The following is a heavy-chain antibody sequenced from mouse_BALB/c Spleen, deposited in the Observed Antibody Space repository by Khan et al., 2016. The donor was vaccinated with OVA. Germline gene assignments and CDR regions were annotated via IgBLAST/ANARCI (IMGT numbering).Heavy chain of an antibody. V-gene: IGHV1S135*01. J-gene: IGHJ4*01. CDR1: AYSFTSYY. CDR3: ARRTLDY. CDR2: IDPFNGGT. Sequence: VQLQQSGPELMKPGASVKISCKASAYSFTSYYLHWVKQSHGKSLEWIGYIDPFNGGTTYNQKFKGKATLTVDKSSSAAYMHLSTLTSEDSAVYDCARRTLDYWGQGTSVTVSS.